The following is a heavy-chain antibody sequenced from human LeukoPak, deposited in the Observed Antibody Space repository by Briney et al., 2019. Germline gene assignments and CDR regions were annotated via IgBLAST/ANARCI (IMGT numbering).Heavy chain of an antibody. CDR1: GFTFSSYG. Sequence: GGSLRLSCAASGFTFSSYGMHWVRQAPGEGLEWVAVISYDGSNKYYADSVKGRFTISRDNSKNTLYLQMNSLRAEDTAVYYCAKEVGSGIDYWGQGTLVTVSS. J-gene: IGHJ4*02. D-gene: IGHD6-19*01. CDR2: ISYDGSNK. V-gene: IGHV3-30*18. CDR3: AKEVGSGIDY.